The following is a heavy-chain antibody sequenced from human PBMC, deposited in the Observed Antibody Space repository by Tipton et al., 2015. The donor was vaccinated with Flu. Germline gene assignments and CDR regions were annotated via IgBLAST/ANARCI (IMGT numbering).Heavy chain of an antibody. CDR2: INHSGTT. Sequence: LRLSCAVYGGSFSASYWSWVRQPPGKGLEWIGEINHSGTTNYNPSLTSRVTVSADTSKKQFSLKLISVTAADTAVYYCASKVANWGVWEPLDYWGHGTLVTVSS. D-gene: IGHD7-27*01. V-gene: IGHV4-34*01. CDR3: ASKVANWGVWEPLDY. CDR1: GGSFSASY. J-gene: IGHJ4*01.